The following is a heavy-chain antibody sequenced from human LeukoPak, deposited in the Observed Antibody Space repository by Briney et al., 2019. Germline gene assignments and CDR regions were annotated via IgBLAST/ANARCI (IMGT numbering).Heavy chain of an antibody. CDR2: IRYDGSNK. CDR3: ARGLGGFLTGSEHFDY. D-gene: IGHD3-9*01. V-gene: IGHV3-30*02. CDR1: GFTFSSYG. Sequence: GGSLRLSCAASGFTFSSYGMHWVRQAPGKGLEWVAFIRYDGSNKYYADSVKGRFTISRDNSKNTLYLQMNSLRAEDTAVYYCARGLGGFLTGSEHFDYWGQGTLVTVSS. J-gene: IGHJ4*02.